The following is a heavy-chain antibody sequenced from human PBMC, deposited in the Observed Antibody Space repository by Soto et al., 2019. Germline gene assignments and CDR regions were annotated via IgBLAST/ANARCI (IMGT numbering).Heavy chain of an antibody. CDR1: GGSVSSGSYY. V-gene: IGHV4-61*01. CDR3: ARVVAMARHSYLDY. CDR2: IYYSGST. J-gene: IGHJ4*02. Sequence: NPSETLSLTCTVSGGSVSSGSYYWSWIRQPPGKGLEWIGYIYYSGSTNYNPSLKSRVTISVDTSKNQFSLKLSSVTAADTAVYYCARVVAMARHSYLDYWGQGTLVTVSS.